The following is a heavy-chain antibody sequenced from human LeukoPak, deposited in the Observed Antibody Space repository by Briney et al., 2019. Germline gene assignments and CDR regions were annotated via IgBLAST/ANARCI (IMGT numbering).Heavy chain of an antibody. V-gene: IGHV4-59*01. Sequence: SETLSLTCTVSGGSISSYYWSWIRQPPGKGLEWIGYIYYSGSTNYNPSLKSRVTISVDTSKNQFSLKLSSVTAADTAVYYCAKDLIRRGGTTIFDYWGQGTLVTVSS. D-gene: IGHD4-17*01. CDR2: IYYSGST. CDR3: AKDLIRRGGTTIFDY. J-gene: IGHJ4*02. CDR1: GGSISSYY.